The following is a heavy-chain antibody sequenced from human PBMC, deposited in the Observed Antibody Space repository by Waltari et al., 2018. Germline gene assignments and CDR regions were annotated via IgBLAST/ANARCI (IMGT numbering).Heavy chain of an antibody. CDR1: GGSIRGYY. CDR3: ARDYSSSSYNYYGLDV. D-gene: IGHD6-6*01. Sequence: QVHLQESGPGLVKPSETLSLTCTVSGGSIRGYYWSWIRPPPGKGLEWIGYTYYSGSTNYNPSLRSRVTISVDTSKSQFSLKLSSVTAADTAVYYCARDYSSSSYNYYGLDVWGQGTTVTVSS. CDR2: TYYSGST. V-gene: IGHV4-59*01. J-gene: IGHJ6*02.